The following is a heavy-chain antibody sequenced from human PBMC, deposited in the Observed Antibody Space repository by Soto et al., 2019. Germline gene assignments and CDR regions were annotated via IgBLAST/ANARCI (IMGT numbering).Heavy chain of an antibody. D-gene: IGHD5-12*01. CDR2: IQRSGET. V-gene: IGHV3-53*01. J-gene: IGHJ4*02. CDR3: VRVLYDSGVVDF. CDR1: GFTVSRYD. Sequence: PVVESVGGLIQAGGSTRLSCLASGFTVSRYDMAWVRQAPGKGLEWASIIQRSGETYYSDSAQGRFTISRDNSKNAVYLQMSSLKVGDTGVYSCVRVLYDSGVVDFWGQGSLITVS.